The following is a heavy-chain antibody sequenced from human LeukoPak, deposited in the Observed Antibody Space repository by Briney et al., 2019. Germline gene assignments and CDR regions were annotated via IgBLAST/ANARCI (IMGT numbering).Heavy chain of an antibody. CDR1: GGTFSSYA. D-gene: IGHD6-13*01. CDR2: IIPILGIA. CDR3: AMAAQQQLVYWGFDY. J-gene: IGHJ4*02. Sequence: SVKVSCKASGGTFSSYANSWVRQAPGQGLEWMGRIIPILGIANYAQKFQGRVTITADKSTSTAYMELSSLRSEDTAVYYCAMAAQQQLVYWGFDYWGQGTLVTVSS. V-gene: IGHV1-69*04.